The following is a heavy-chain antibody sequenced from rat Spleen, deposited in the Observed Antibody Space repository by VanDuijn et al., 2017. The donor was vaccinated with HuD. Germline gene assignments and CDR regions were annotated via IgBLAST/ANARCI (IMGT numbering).Heavy chain of an antibody. D-gene: IGHD1-12*02. CDR1: AYSITSSYR. V-gene: IGHV3-3*01. J-gene: IGHJ2*01. CDR3: ARAYYDGSYYDY. Sequence: EVQLQESGPGLVKPSQSLSLTCSVTAYSITSSYRWNWIRKFPGNKLEWMGYINSAGSTNYNPSLKILISITRDTSKNQFFLQVNSVTTEDTATYYCARAYYDGSYYDYWGQGVMVTVSS. CDR2: INSAGST.